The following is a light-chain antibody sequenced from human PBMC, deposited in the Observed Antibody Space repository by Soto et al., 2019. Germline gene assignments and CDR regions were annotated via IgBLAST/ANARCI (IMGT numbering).Light chain of an antibody. CDR3: SSYSSTSTPWV. CDR1: SSDVGAYKF. V-gene: IGLV2-14*01. J-gene: IGLJ3*02. CDR2: EVT. Sequence: QSALTQPASVSGSPGQSITIFCTGTSSDVGAYKFVSWYRHHPGRAPQVMIYEVTNRLSGVSSRFSGSKSGNTASLTISGLQPEDEGDYYCSSYSSTSTPWVFGGGTKVTVL.